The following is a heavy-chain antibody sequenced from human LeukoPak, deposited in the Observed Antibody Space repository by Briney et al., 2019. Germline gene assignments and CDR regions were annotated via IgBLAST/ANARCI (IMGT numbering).Heavy chain of an antibody. Sequence: GGSLRLSCAASGFTFSSYEMNWVRQAPGKGLEWVSYISSSVSTIYYADSVKGRFTISRDNAKNSLYLQMNSLRAEDTAVYYCAKDAGGGYYYYYYMDVWGKGTTVTVSS. CDR1: GFTFSSYE. CDR3: AKDAGGGYYYYYYMDV. CDR2: ISSSVSTI. J-gene: IGHJ6*03. D-gene: IGHD2-15*01. V-gene: IGHV3-48*03.